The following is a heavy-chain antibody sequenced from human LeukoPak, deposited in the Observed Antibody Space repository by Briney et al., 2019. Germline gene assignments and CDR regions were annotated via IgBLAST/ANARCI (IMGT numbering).Heavy chain of an antibody. CDR3: ARVRSGSSGWLHRSSYYFDY. Sequence: PSETLSLTCAVYGGSFSGYYWSWIRQPPGKGLEWIGEINHSGSTNYNPSLKSRVTISVDTSKNQFSLKLSSVTAADTAVYYCARVRSGSSGWLHRSSYYFDYWGQGTLVTVSS. J-gene: IGHJ4*02. CDR2: INHSGST. CDR1: GGSFSGYY. D-gene: IGHD6-19*01. V-gene: IGHV4-34*01.